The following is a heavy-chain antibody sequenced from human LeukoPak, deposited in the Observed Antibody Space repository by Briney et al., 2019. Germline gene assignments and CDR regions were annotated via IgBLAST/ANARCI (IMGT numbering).Heavy chain of an antibody. CDR3: AKDGYSSTGGYYFDY. Sequence: GGSLRLSCAASGFTFSSYGIHWVRQAPGKGLEWVAVIWYDGSNKYYADSVKGRFTISRDNSKNTLYLQMNSLRAEDTAVYYCAKDGYSSTGGYYFDYWGQGTLVTVSS. J-gene: IGHJ4*02. CDR2: IWYDGSNK. V-gene: IGHV3-33*06. D-gene: IGHD6-13*01. CDR1: GFTFSSYG.